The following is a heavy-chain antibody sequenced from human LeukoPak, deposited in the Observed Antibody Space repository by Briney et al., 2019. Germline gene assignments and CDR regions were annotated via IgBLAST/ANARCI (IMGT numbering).Heavy chain of an antibody. J-gene: IGHJ3*01. CDR1: GFTFSSYA. CDR2: VSGSGGST. CDR3: AKNGSGTSRAFDV. D-gene: IGHD3-10*01. V-gene: IGHV3-23*01. Sequence: PGGSLRHSCAASGFTFSSYAMSWVRQAPGKGLEWVSGVSGSGGSTYYADSVKGRFTISRDNSKNTLYLQMNSLRAEDTAVYYCAKNGSGTSRAFDVWGQGTMVTVSS.